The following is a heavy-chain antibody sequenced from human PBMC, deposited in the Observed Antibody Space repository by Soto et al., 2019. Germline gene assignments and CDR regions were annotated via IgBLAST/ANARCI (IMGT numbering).Heavy chain of an antibody. V-gene: IGHV3-33*01. Sequence: QVQLVESGGGVVQPGRSLRLSCAASGFTFGSYGMHWVRQAPGKGLEWVAIIWYDGSNAYYADSVKGRFTISRDISKNTLYLQMIGLRAEDTDVDYCARDSYVISAPGTGAFDIWGRGTMVTVSS. J-gene: IGHJ3*02. CDR3: ARDSYVISAPGTGAFDI. CDR2: IWYDGSNA. CDR1: GFTFGSYG. D-gene: IGHD6-13*01.